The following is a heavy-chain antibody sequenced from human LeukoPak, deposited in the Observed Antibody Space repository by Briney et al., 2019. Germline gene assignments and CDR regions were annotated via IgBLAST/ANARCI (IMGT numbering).Heavy chain of an antibody. D-gene: IGHD5-18*01. J-gene: IGHJ4*02. CDR3: ARGYSYADY. Sequence: PSETLSHTCAVYGGSFSGYYWSWIRQPPGKGLEWIGEINHSGSTNYNPSLKSRVTISVDTSKNQFSLKLSSVTAADTAVYYCARGYSYADYWGQGTLVTVSS. CDR2: INHSGST. CDR1: GGSFSGYY. V-gene: IGHV4-34*01.